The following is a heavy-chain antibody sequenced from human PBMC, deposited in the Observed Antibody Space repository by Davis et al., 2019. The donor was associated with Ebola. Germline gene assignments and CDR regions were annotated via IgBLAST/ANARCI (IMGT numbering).Heavy chain of an antibody. CDR1: GGTFSSYA. CDR3: ARASNRRRGVVVPADSLRECGMDV. V-gene: IGHV1-69*13. D-gene: IGHD2-2*01. CDR2: IIPIFGTA. J-gene: IGHJ6*02. Sequence: SVKVSCKASGGTFSSYAISWVRQAPGQGLEWMGGIIPIFGTANYAQKFQGRVTITADESTSTAYMELSSLRSEDTAVYYSARASNRRRGVVVPADSLRECGMDVWGQGTTVTVSS.